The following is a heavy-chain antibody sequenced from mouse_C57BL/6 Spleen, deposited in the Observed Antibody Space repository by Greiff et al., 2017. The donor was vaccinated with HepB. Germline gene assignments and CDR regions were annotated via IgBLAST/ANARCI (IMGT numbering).Heavy chain of an antibody. CDR3: ARGDDYDYDAFAY. CDR1: GFTITDYY. D-gene: IGHD2-4*01. J-gene: IGHJ3*01. Sequence: EVQVVESGAELVKPGASVKLSCTASGFTITDYYMHWVKQRTEQGLEWIGRIDPEDGETKYDQKFQGKAPITADTSSNTAYMQLSSLTSEDTAVYYCARGDDYDYDAFAYWGQGTLVTVSS. V-gene: IGHV14-2*01. CDR2: IDPEDGET.